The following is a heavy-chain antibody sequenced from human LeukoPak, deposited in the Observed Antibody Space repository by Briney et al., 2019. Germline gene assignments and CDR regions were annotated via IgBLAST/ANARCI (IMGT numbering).Heavy chain of an antibody. J-gene: IGHJ6*02. D-gene: IGHD1-26*01. CDR3: ARSLRGSYYHYYYGMDV. CDR2: INWNGDST. Sequence: PGGSLRLSCAASGFSFDDYGLTWVRQAPGKGLEWVSGINWNGDSTDYADSVEGRFTISRDNAKNSLYLQMNSLRAEDTAVYYCARSLRGSYYHYYYGMDVWGQGTTVTASS. V-gene: IGHV3-20*04. CDR1: GFSFDDYG.